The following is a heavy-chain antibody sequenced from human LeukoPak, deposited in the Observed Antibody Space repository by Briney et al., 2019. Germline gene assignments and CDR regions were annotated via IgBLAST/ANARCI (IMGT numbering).Heavy chain of an antibody. CDR1: GFPCRNYW. D-gene: IGHD3-22*01. CDR3: ARPYFYDSRGFPSGDWYFDL. J-gene: IGHJ2*01. CDR2: IKQDGSEK. Sequence: GGSLRLSCAASGFPCRNYWMSWVRQAPGKGLEWVANIKQDGSEKKYVDSVKGRFTISRDNGKNSMYLQMNSLRAEDMAVYYCARPYFYDSRGFPSGDWYFDLWGRGTLVTVSS. V-gene: IGHV3-7*01.